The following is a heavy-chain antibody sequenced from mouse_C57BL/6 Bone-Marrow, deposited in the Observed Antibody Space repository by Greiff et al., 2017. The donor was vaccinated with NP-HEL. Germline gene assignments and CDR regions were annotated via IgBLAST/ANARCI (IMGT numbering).Heavy chain of an antibody. D-gene: IGHD2-4*01. J-gene: IGHJ1*03. V-gene: IGHV6-3*01. CDR2: IRLKSDNYAT. CDR3: TVPYDYEDWYFDV. CDR1: GFTFSNYW. Sequence: EVQRVESGGGLVQPGGSMKLSCVASGFTFSNYWMNWVRQSPEKGLEWVAQIRLKSDNYATHYAESVKGRFTISRDDSKSSVYLQMNNLRAEDTGIYYCTVPYDYEDWYFDVWGTGTTVTVSS.